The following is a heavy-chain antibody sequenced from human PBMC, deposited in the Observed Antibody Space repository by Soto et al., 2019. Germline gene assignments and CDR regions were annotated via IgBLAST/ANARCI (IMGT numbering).Heavy chain of an antibody. CDR1: GGSISSYY. D-gene: IGHD4-17*01. CDR2: IYYSGST. CDR3: ARAYGDYVFDY. J-gene: IGHJ4*02. V-gene: IGHV4-59*01. Sequence: QVQLQESGPGLVKPSETLSLTCTVSGGSISSYYWSWIRQPPGKGLEWIGYIYYSGSTNYNPSLKSRVTRSVDPSKNQFSLMLSSVTAADTAVYYCARAYGDYVFDYWGQGTLVTVSS.